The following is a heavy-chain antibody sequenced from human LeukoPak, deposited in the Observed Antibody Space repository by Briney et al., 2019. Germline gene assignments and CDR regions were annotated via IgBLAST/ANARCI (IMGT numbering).Heavy chain of an antibody. CDR2: MYYRGST. J-gene: IGHJ4*02. V-gene: IGHV4-39*07. CDR3: ASRDLGVYRGYDLRGGPERGGKIYY. D-gene: IGHD5-12*01. Sequence: PSETLSLTCTVSGGSISSSSRYWGWIRQPPGKGLEWIGSMYYRGSTYHNPSLKSRVTISVDTSKNQFSLKLSSVTAADTAVYYCASRDLGVYRGYDLRGGPERGGKIYYWGQGTLVTVSS. CDR1: GGSISSSSRY.